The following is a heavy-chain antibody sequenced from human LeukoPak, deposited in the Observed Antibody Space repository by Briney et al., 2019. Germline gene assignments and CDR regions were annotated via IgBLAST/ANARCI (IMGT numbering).Heavy chain of an antibody. CDR2: LWGNNKNI. D-gene: IGHD5-12*01. V-gene: IGHV3-23*01. CDR3: AKDLKPDSGYDVDH. CDR1: GFTFSTHS. Sequence: PGGSLRPSCPASGFTFSTHSMSWARQPPGKGRGWVSALWGNNKNIYYADSVKGRFTISRDNSGNMVYLQMSDLRVEDTAVYYCAKDLKPDSGYDVDHWGQGTLVTVSS. J-gene: IGHJ4*02.